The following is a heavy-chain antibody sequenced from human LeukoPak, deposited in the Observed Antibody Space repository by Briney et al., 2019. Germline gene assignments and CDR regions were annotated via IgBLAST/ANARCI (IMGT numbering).Heavy chain of an antibody. D-gene: IGHD1-14*01. Sequence: ASVKVSCKASGYTFTGYYMHWARQAPGQGLEWMGIINPSGGSTSYAQKFQGRVTMTRDMSTSTVYMELSSLRSEDTAVYYCARAGLPHKFNSGCLDPWGQGTLVTVSS. J-gene: IGHJ5*02. CDR1: GYTFTGYY. V-gene: IGHV1-46*01. CDR2: INPSGGST. CDR3: ARAGLPHKFNSGCLDP.